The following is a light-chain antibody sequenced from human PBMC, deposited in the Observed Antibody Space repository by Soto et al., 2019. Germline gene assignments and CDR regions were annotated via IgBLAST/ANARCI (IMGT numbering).Light chain of an antibody. CDR2: ATS. Sequence: EIVMTQSPATLSVSPGERATLSCRASQSVSSNLAWYQQKPGQAPRLLIYATSTRATGIPDRFSGSGSGTEFTLTISSLQSEDFAVYDCQQYDNKPPITFGQGTRLAIK. J-gene: IGKJ5*01. CDR1: QSVSSN. CDR3: QQYDNKPPIT. V-gene: IGKV3-15*01.